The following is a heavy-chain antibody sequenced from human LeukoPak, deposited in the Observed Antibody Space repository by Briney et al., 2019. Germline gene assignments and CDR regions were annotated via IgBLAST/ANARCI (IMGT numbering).Heavy chain of an antibody. CDR1: EFTFSDYY. D-gene: IGHD1-26*01. CDR3: ARGWELTSYYYYGMDV. V-gene: IGHV3-21*01. CDR2: ISSSSSYI. Sequence: GGSLRLSCAASEFTFSDYYMNWIRQAPGKGLEWVSSISSSSSYIYYADSVKGRFTISRDNAKNSLYLQMNSLRAEDTAVYYCARGWELTSYYYYGMDVWGQGTTVTVSS. J-gene: IGHJ6*02.